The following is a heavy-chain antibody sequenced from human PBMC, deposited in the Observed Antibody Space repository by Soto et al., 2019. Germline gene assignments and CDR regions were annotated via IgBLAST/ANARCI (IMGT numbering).Heavy chain of an antibody. D-gene: IGHD3-10*01. J-gene: IGHJ5*02. V-gene: IGHV3-48*01. CDR3: VRAQNVGSS. CDR2: ISSSSGAI. Sequence: EVQLVESGGGLVQPGGSLRLSCAAPGFTFSTYAMNWVRQAPGKGLEWVSYISSSSGAIHYADSVQGRFTTSRDTGKNSLYLQMNSLSAADPAVYYCVRAQNVGSSWGQGTLVTVSS. CDR1: GFTFSTYA.